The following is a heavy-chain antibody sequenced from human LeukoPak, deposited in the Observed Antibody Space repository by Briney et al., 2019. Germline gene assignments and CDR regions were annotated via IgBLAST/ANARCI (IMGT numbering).Heavy chain of an antibody. D-gene: IGHD6-13*01. CDR1: GGSISSYY. CDR3: AKDEGGSWYEVYYFDY. CDR2: IYYSGST. J-gene: IGHJ4*02. V-gene: IGHV4-59*01. Sequence: PSETLSLTCTVSGGSISSYYWSWIRQPPGKGLKWIGYIYYSGSTNYNPSLKSRVTISVDTSKNQFSLKLSSVTAADTAVYYCAKDEGGSWYEVYYFDYWGQGTLVTVSS.